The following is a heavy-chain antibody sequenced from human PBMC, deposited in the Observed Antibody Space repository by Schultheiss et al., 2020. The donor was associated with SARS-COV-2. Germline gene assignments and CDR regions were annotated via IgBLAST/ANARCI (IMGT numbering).Heavy chain of an antibody. CDR3: ARVQSTSWYGGCDY. V-gene: IGHV3-66*01. CDR1: GFTFSTYS. CDR2: IYPGGNT. Sequence: GGSLRLSCAASGFTFSTYSMIWVRQAPGKGLEWVSVIYPGGNTFYADSVKGRFSISRDNSKNTLFLQMNSLRAEDTAMYYCARVQSTSWYGGCDYWGQGTLVTVSS. D-gene: IGHD6-13*01. J-gene: IGHJ4*02.